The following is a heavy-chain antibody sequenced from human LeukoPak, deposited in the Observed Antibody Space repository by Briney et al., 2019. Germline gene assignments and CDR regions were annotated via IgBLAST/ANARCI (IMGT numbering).Heavy chain of an antibody. J-gene: IGHJ6*03. D-gene: IGHD1-1*01. CDR1: GYTFTSYD. CDR3: ARGLPEGYYMDV. Sequence: ASVKVSCKASGYTFTSYDINWVRQATGQGLEWMGWMNPNSGNTGYAQKFQGRVTITRNTSISTAYMELSSLRSEDTAVYYCARGLPEGYYMDVWGKGTTVTVSS. V-gene: IGHV1-8*01. CDR2: MNPNSGNT.